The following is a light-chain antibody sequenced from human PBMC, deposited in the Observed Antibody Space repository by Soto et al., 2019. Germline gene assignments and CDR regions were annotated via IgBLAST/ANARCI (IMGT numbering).Light chain of an antibody. J-gene: IGLJ2*01. Sequence: QSVLTQPPSVSGAPGQRVTISCTGSSSNIGAGYDVPWYQQLPGTAPRLLIYGTSNRPSGVPDRFSGSKSGTSASLASTGLQAEEEADYYCQSYDSSLRVSVFGGGTKLTVL. CDR2: GTS. CDR3: QSYDSSLRVSV. V-gene: IGLV1-40*01. CDR1: SSNIGAGYD.